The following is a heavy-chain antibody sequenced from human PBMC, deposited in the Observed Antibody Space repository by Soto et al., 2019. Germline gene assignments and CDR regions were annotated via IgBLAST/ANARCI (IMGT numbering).Heavy chain of an antibody. CDR2: ISGSGGST. D-gene: IGHD6-13*01. CDR3: AKDPYAPYSSSWDYYYGMDV. J-gene: IGHJ6*02. Sequence: GGSLRLSCAASGFTFSSYAMSWVRQAPGKGLEWVSAISGSGGSTYYADSVKGRFTISRDNSKNTLYLQMNSLRAEDTAVYYCAKDPYAPYSSSWDYYYGMDVWGQGTTVTVSS. CDR1: GFTFSSYA. V-gene: IGHV3-23*01.